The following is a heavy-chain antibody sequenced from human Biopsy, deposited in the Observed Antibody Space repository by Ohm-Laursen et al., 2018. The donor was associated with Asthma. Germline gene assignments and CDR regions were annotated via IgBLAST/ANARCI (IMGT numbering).Heavy chain of an antibody. V-gene: IGHV1-69*13. D-gene: IGHD6-19*01. Sequence: SVKVSCKAPGGTSSNFAISWVRQAPGQGLEWLGGIMTVFGTTNYAQKFQGRVTITADESASTAYMEVTSLRSEDTAIYYCARCQVGYSSGWSLLLKKIYYSGMDVWGQGTAVTVSS. CDR3: ARCQVGYSSGWSLLLKKIYYSGMDV. CDR1: GGTSSNFA. J-gene: IGHJ6*02. CDR2: IMTVFGTT.